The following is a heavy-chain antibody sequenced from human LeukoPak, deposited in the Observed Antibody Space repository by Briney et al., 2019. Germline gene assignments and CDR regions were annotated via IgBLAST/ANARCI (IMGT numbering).Heavy chain of an antibody. CDR3: ARGARRRYFDWLFRDFDY. CDR2: INNSGNT. CDR1: GGSFSSYY. J-gene: IGHJ4*02. Sequence: SETLSLTCGVYGGSFSSYYWSWIRQPPGKGLEWIGNINNSGNTNYKPSLKSRVTISVDTSKNQFSLKLSSVTAADTAVYYCARGARRRYFDWLFRDFDYWGQGTLVTVSS. D-gene: IGHD3-9*01. V-gene: IGHV4-34*01.